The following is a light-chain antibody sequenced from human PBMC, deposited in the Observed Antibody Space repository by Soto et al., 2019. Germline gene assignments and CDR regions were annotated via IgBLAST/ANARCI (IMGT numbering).Light chain of an antibody. CDR2: DVS. Sequence: QSVLTQPASVSGSPGQSITTSCTGTSSDVGGYNYVSWYQQHPGKAPKLMIYDVSNRPSGVSNRFSGSKSGNTASLTISGLQAEDEADYYCSSYTSSSTLFYVFGTGTKATVL. J-gene: IGLJ1*01. CDR1: SSDVGGYNY. CDR3: SSYTSSSTLFYV. V-gene: IGLV2-14*01.